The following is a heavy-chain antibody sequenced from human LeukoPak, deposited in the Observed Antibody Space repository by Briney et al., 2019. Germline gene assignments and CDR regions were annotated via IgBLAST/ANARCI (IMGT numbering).Heavy chain of an antibody. Sequence: ASVKVSCKVSGNTLTDLSIHWVRQAPEKGLDWMGGFDPEDAEVIYAEKFQDRVTTTEDPSTDTAYLELSSLRSEDTAVYYCAAEGQWSLVHYFNSWGQGTLVTVSS. CDR2: FDPEDAEV. CDR1: GNTLTDLS. J-gene: IGHJ4*02. CDR3: AAEGQWSLVHYFNS. V-gene: IGHV1-24*01. D-gene: IGHD2-15*01.